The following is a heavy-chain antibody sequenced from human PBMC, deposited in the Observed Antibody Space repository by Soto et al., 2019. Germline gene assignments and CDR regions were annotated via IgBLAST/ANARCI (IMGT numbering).Heavy chain of an antibody. CDR1: GFTFSDYY. CDR2: ISSSSSYT. D-gene: IGHD5-18*01. Sequence: QVQLVESGGGLVKPGGSLRLSCAASGFTFSDYYMSWIRQAPGKGLEWVSYISSSSSYTNYADSVKGRFTISRDNAKNSLYLQMNSLRAEDTAVYYCARARNGWIQLWFPDAFDIWGQGKMVTVSS. CDR3: ARARNGWIQLWFPDAFDI. V-gene: IGHV3-11*06. J-gene: IGHJ3*02.